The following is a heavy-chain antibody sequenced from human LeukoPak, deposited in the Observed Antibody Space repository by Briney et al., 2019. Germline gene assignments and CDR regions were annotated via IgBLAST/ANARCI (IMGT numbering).Heavy chain of an antibody. CDR3: ARDNSGSYREAFDI. D-gene: IGHD1-26*01. V-gene: IGHV4-59*12. J-gene: IGHJ3*02. CDR1: GGSISSYY. Sequence: PSETLSLTCTVSGGSISSYYWSWIRQPPGKGLEWIGYIYYSGSTNYNPSLKSRVTISVDTSKNQFSLKLSSVTAADTAVYYCARDNSGSYREAFDIWGQGTMVTVSS. CDR2: IYYSGST.